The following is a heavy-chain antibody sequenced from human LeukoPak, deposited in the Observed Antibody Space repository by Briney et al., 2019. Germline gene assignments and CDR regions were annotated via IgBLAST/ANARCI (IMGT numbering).Heavy chain of an antibody. J-gene: IGHJ4*02. D-gene: IGHD2-21*01. CDR3: ARRRVAKDL. V-gene: IGHV3-7*01. CDR1: GFIFGHYW. Sequence: PGGSLSLSCAASGFIFGHYWMSWVRQAPGKGLEWVANIKEDGTMKFYADSVKGRFTISRDNARKSLLLQMNSLRAEDMAVYYCARRRVAKDLWGQGTLVTVSS. CDR2: IKEDGTMK.